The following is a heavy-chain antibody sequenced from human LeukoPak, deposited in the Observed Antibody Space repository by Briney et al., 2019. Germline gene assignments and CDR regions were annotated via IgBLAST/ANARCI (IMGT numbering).Heavy chain of an antibody. CDR2: INHSGST. CDR1: GGSISGYY. Sequence: SETLSLTCTVSGGSISGYYWSWIRQPPGKGLEWIGEINHSGSTNYNPSLKSRVTISVDTSKNQFSLKLSSVTAADTAVYYCARGGATVNNAFDIWGQGTVVTVSS. D-gene: IGHD4-17*01. CDR3: ARGGATVNNAFDI. V-gene: IGHV4-34*01. J-gene: IGHJ3*02.